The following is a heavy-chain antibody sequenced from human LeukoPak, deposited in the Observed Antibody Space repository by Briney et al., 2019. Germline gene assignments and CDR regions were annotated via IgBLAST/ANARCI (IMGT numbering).Heavy chain of an antibody. V-gene: IGHV3-23*01. CDR1: GFTFSSYA. Sequence: GGSLRLSCAASGFTFSSYAMSWVRQAPGKGLEWVSAISGSGGSTYYADSVKGRFTISRDNSKNTLYLQMNSLRAEDTAVYYCATKGNKYDFWSGYQLDVWGKGTTVTASS. D-gene: IGHD3-3*01. J-gene: IGHJ6*04. CDR2: ISGSGGST. CDR3: ATKGNKYDFWSGYQLDV.